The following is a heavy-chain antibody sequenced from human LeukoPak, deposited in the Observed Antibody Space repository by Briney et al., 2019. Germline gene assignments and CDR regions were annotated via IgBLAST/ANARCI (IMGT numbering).Heavy chain of an antibody. J-gene: IGHJ4*02. CDR3: ARGRGSYQLFDY. Sequence: GGSLRLSCATSGFTFSSYSMNWVRQAPGKGLEWISYITSSSNIIYYVDSVKGRFTISRDNAKNSLYLQMNSLRAEDTAVYYCARGRGSYQLFDYWGQGTLVTVSS. V-gene: IGHV3-48*01. CDR1: GFTFSSYS. CDR2: ITSSSNII. D-gene: IGHD1-26*01.